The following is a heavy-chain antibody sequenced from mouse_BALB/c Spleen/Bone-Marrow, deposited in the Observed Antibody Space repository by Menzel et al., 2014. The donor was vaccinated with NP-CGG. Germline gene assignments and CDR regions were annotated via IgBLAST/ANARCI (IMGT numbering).Heavy chain of an antibody. Sequence: LVESGAEVVRPGTSVKVSCKASGYDFTSYLIEWIKQRPGQGLEWIGVINPGSGGSNYNEKFTGKATLTVDKSSSTAYMQLSSLTSDDSAVYFCARNANWLFIYWGQGTLVTVSA. J-gene: IGHJ3*01. V-gene: IGHV1-54*01. CDR1: GYDFTSYL. D-gene: IGHD4-1*01. CDR3: ARNANWLFIY. CDR2: INPGSGGS.